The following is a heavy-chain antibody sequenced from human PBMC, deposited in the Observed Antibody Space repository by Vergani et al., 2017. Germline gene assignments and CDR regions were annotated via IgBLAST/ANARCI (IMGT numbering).Heavy chain of an antibody. CDR3: ARGYYDSSGYYYDAFDI. J-gene: IGHJ3*02. D-gene: IGHD3-22*01. CDR2: IYHSGST. Sequence: QVQLQESGPGLVKPSETLSLTCAVSGYSISSGYYWGWIRQPPGKGLEWIGSIYHSGSTNYNPSLKSRVTISVDTSKNQFSLKLSSVTAADTAVYYCARGYYDSSGYYYDAFDIWGQGTMVTVSS. CDR1: GYSISSGYY. V-gene: IGHV4-38-2*01.